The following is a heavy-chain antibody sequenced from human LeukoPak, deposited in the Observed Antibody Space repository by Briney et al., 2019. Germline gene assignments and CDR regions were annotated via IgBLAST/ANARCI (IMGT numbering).Heavy chain of an antibody. CDR3: ARVGSVDTSGYYDY. V-gene: IGHV1-69*13. CDR1: GGTFSRYA. D-gene: IGHD3-22*01. Sequence: ASVKVSCKASGGTFSRYAINWVRQAPGQGLEWMGGIIPIFGTANYAQKFQGRVTITADESTSTAYMELSSLRSDDTAVYYCARVGSVDTSGYYDYWGQGTLVTVSS. J-gene: IGHJ4*02. CDR2: IIPIFGTA.